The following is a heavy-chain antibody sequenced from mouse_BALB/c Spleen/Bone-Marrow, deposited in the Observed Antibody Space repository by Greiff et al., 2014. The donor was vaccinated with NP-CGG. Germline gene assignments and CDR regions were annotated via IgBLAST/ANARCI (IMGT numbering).Heavy chain of an antibody. CDR3: ARHKANWEGWFY. V-gene: IGHV5-9-3*01. D-gene: IGHD4-1*01. J-gene: IGHJ3*01. CDR2: ISSGGLYT. Sequence: LKLSCAASGFTFSSYAMSWVRQTPETRLAWVATISSGGLYTHYLDSVKGRFTISRDNAKNSLYLQRSSLRSEDTAMYYCARHKANWEGWFYWGQGTLVTVSA. CDR1: GFTFSSYA.